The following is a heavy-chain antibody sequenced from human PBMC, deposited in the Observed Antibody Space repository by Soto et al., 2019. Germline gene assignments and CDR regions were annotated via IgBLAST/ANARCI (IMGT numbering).Heavy chain of an antibody. V-gene: IGHV1-18*01. D-gene: IGHD3-16*02. J-gene: IGHJ3*02. CDR3: ARVPAASLPDYGYVGGSYRYSAFDI. CDR2: ISAYNGNT. CDR1: GYTFTSYG. Sequence: QVQLVQSGAEVKKPGASVKVSCKASGYTFTSYGISWVRQAPGQGLEWMGWISAYNGNTNYAQKLQGRVTMTTDTSKSTAYMELRSLRGDDTRVYYCARVPAASLPDYGYVGGSYRYSAFDIWGQGTIVTVSS.